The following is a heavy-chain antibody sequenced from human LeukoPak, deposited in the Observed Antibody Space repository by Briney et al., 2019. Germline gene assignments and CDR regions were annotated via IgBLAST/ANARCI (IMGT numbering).Heavy chain of an antibody. CDR2: INPNTGGT. D-gene: IGHD3-22*01. CDR3: ARVEYYDSSPDAFDI. V-gene: IGHV1-2*06. CDR1: GYTFTGYY. Sequence: GASVKVSCKASGYTFTGYYMHWVRQAPGQGLEWMGRINPNTGGTNHAQKFQGRVTMTRDTSISTAYMELSRLRSDDTAVYYCARVEYYDSSPDAFDIWGQGTMVTVSS. J-gene: IGHJ3*02.